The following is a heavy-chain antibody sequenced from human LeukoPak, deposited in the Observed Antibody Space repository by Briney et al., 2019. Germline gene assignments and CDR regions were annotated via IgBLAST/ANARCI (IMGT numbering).Heavy chain of an antibody. CDR3: ARLFGGKLDGGGGWFDP. Sequence: GESLKISCKVSGYSFTSYWIAWVRQMPGKGLEWMGIIYPGDSDTRYSPSFQGQVTISVDKSITTAYLQWSSLKASDTAMYYCARLFGGKLDGGGGWFDPWGQGTLVTVSS. V-gene: IGHV5-51*01. J-gene: IGHJ5*02. D-gene: IGHD4-23*01. CDR2: IYPGDSDT. CDR1: GYSFTSYW.